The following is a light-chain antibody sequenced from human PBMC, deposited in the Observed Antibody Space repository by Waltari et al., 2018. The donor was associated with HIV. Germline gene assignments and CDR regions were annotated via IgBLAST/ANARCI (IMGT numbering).Light chain of an antibody. Sequence: HSALTQPRSVSGSPGQSVTISCTGTSSDIGAYDYVSWFQKFPGRAPKLLIFDVNKRPSGVPDRFSGFKSGDTASLIISGLQPDDESDYFCSSYGGVASYLIFGGGTTLTVL. CDR1: SSDIGAYDY. CDR2: DVN. CDR3: SSYGGVASYLI. J-gene: IGLJ2*01. V-gene: IGLV2-11*01.